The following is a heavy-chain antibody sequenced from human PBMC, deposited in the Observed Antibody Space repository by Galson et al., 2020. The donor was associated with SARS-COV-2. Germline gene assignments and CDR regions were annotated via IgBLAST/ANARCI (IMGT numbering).Heavy chain of an antibody. CDR3: ARDTWAAGTDVGYYYGMDV. CDR2: ISAYNGNT. CDR1: GYTFTSYG. D-gene: IGHD6-13*01. Sequence: ASVKVSCKASGYTFTSYGISWVRQAPGQGLEWMGWISAYNGNTNYAQKLQGRVTMTTDTSTSTAYMELRSLRSDDTAVYYCARDTWAAGTDVGYYYGMDVWGQGTTVTVSS. V-gene: IGHV1-18*01. J-gene: IGHJ6*02.